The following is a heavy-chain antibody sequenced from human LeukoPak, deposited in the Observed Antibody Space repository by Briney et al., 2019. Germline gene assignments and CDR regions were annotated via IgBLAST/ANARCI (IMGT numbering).Heavy chain of an antibody. J-gene: IGHJ4*02. V-gene: IGHV4-39*07. CDR2: IYYSGST. CDR1: GGSISSSSYY. D-gene: IGHD5-18*01. Sequence: SETLSLTCTVSGGSISSSSYYWGWIRQPPGKGLEWIGSIYYSGSTYYNPSLKSRVTISVDTSKNQFSLKLSSVTAADTAVYYCARSHVDTAMASFDYWGQGTLVTVSS. CDR3: ARSHVDTAMASFDY.